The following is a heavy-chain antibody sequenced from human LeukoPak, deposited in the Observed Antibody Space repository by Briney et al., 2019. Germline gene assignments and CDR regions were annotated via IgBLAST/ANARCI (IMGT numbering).Heavy chain of an antibody. D-gene: IGHD3-10*01. CDR1: GFTFSSYG. J-gene: IGHJ4*02. CDR2: IWYDGSNK. V-gene: IGHV3-33*06. Sequence: PGRSLRLSCAASGFTFSSYGMHWVRQAPGKGLEWVAVIWYDGSNKYYADSVKGRFTISRDNSKNALYLQMNSLRAEDTAVYYCAKDGWFGELFIPFDYWGQGTLVTVSS. CDR3: AKDGWFGELFIPFDY.